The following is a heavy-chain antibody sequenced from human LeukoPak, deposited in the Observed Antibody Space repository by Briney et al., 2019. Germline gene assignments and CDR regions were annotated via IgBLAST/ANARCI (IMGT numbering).Heavy chain of an antibody. CDR2: IRYDGSNK. J-gene: IGHJ4*02. CDR1: GFTFSSYG. CDR3: AKGTKGYSYGAYYFDY. D-gene: IGHD5-18*01. Sequence: GGSLRLSCAASGFTFSSYGMHWVRQAPGKGLEWVAFIRYDGSNKYYADSVKGRFTISRDNSKNTLYLQMNSLRAEDAAVYYCAKGTKGYSYGAYYFDYWGQGTLVTVSS. V-gene: IGHV3-30*02.